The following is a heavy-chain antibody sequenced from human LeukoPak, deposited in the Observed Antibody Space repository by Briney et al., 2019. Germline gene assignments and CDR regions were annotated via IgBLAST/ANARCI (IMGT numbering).Heavy chain of an antibody. V-gene: IGHV4-59*01. J-gene: IGHJ2*01. CDR1: GGSISSYY. CDR3: ARMVPDASGYDLWYFDL. D-gene: IGHD5-12*01. Sequence: SETLSLTCTVSGGSISSYYWSWIRQPPGKGLEWIGYIYYSGSTNYNPSLKSRVTISVDTSKNQFSLKLSSVTAADTAVYYCARMVPDASGYDLWYFDLRGRGTLVTVSS. CDR2: IYYSGST.